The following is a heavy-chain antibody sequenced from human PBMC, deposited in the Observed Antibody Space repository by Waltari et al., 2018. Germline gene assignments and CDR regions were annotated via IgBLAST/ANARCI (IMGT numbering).Heavy chain of an antibody. J-gene: IGHJ3*02. D-gene: IGHD4-17*01. CDR2: IYSGGST. CDR1: GFTFSSYA. V-gene: IGHV3-23*03. CDR3: AKESYGDYVGAFDI. Sequence: EVQLLESGGGLVQPGGSLRLSCAASGFTFSSYAMSWVRQAPGKGLEWVSGIYSGGSTYYADSVKGRFTISRDNSKNTLYLQMNSLRAEDTAVYYCAKESYGDYVGAFDIWGQGTMVTVSS.